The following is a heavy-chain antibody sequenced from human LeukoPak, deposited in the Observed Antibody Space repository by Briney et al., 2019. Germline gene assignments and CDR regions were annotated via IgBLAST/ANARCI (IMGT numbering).Heavy chain of an antibody. D-gene: IGHD1-26*01. CDR3: AIAAGWEQAY. CDR2: INQDGSAT. Sequence: GGSLRLSCAASGFTFSTYWMSWVRQAPGKGLVWVANINQDGSATNYVDSAKGRFIVSRDNAKNSVFLQMSSLRAEDTAVYYCAIAAGWEQAYWGQGTLVTVSS. J-gene: IGHJ4*02. V-gene: IGHV3-7*01. CDR1: GFTFSTYW.